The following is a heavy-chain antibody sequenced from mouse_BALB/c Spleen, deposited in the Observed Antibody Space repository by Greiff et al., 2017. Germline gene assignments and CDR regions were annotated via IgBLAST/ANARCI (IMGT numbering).Heavy chain of an antibody. Sequence: VHVKQSGAELVRSGASVKLSCTASGFNIKDYYMHWVKQRPEQGLEWIGWIDPENGDTEYAPKFQGKATMTADTSSNTAYLQLSSLTSEDTAVYYCARHLYDGYYGWFAYWGQGTLVTVSA. J-gene: IGHJ3*01. V-gene: IGHV14-4*02. CDR1: GFNIKDYY. CDR3: ARHLYDGYYGWFAY. D-gene: IGHD2-3*01. CDR2: IDPENGDT.